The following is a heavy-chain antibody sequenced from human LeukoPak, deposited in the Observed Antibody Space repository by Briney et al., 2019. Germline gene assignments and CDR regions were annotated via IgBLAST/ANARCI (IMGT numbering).Heavy chain of an antibody. D-gene: IGHD3-3*01. CDR1: GGSISSGDYY. J-gene: IGHJ6*02. V-gene: IGHV4-39*01. Sequence: PSQTLSLTCTVSGGSISSGDYYWSWIRQPPGKGLEWIGSIYYSGSTYYNPSLKSRVTISVDTSKNQFSLKLSSVTAADTAVYYCASPITIFGARYYYYGMDVWGQGTTVTVSS. CDR2: IYYSGST. CDR3: ASPITIFGARYYYYGMDV.